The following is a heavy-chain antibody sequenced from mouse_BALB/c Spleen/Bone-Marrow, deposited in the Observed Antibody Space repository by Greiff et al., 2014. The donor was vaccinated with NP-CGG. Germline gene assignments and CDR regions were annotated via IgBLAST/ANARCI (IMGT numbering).Heavy chain of an antibody. D-gene: IGHD1-1*01. CDR1: GFTFSDYY. V-gene: IGHV5-4*02. CDR2: ISDGGSYT. J-gene: IGHJ3*01. CDR3: ARALCGSSYGFAY. Sequence: VQLKESGGGLVKPGGSLKLSCAASGFTFSDYYMYWVRQTPEKRLEWAATISDGGSYTYYPDSVKGRFTISRDNAKNNLYLQMSSLKSEDTAMYYCARALCGSSYGFAYWGQGTLVTVSA.